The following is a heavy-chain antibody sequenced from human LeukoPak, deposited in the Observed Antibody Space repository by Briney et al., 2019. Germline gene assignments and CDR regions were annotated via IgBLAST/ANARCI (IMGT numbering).Heavy chain of an antibody. J-gene: IGHJ3*02. CDR1: GGSISSGGYY. V-gene: IGHV4-31*03. CDR3: ARRRVVVASTDGASGAFDI. D-gene: IGHD2-15*01. Sequence: SETLSLTCTVSGGSISSGGYYWSWIRQHPGKGLEWIGYTYYSGSTYYNPSLRSRVTISVDTSKNQFSLRLSSVTAADTAVYFCARRRVVVASTDGASGAFDIWGQGTMVTVSS. CDR2: TYYSGST.